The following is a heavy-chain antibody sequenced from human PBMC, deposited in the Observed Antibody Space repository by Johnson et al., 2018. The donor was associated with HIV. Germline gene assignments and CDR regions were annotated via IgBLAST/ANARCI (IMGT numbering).Heavy chain of an antibody. CDR2: ISYDGSNK. CDR3: ARDRSTPQPYYYYSSGYRGYSACDI. V-gene: IGHV3-30*03. D-gene: IGHD3-22*01. CDR1: AFAFSSYV. Sequence: HVQLVESGGGVVQPGRSLRLSCAASAFAFSSYVMHWVRQAPGKGLEWVAVISYDGSNKYYADSVKGRFTISRDNSKNTLYLQMNSLRAEDTAVYYCARDRSTPQPYYYYSSGYRGYSACDIWGQGTMVTVSS. J-gene: IGHJ3*02.